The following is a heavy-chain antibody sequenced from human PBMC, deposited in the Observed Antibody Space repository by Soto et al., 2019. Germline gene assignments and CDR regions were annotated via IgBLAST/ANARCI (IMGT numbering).Heavy chain of an antibody. D-gene: IGHD3-22*01. J-gene: IGHJ6*02. V-gene: IGHV4-34*01. CDR3: ARGPTFQPVITGVWYYYGMDV. CDR1: GGSFSNYY. Sequence: QVQLQQWGAGLLKPSETLSLTCAVYGGSFSNYYWSWIRQPPVKELERIGASNHSGITNYNPSLKSRVTISVDTSKNQFSLKVSSLTAADTAVYYGARGPTFQPVITGVWYYYGMDVWGQGTAVTVSS. CDR2: SNHSGIT.